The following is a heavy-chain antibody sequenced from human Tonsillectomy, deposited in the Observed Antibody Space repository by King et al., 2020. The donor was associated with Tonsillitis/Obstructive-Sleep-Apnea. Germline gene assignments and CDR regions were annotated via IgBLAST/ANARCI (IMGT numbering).Heavy chain of an antibody. CDR1: EFTFSSYV. D-gene: IGHD3-3*01. V-gene: IGHV3-23*04. Sequence: VQLVESGGGLVQPGGSLRLSCAASEFTFSSYVISWVRQAPGKGLEWVSAISGSGGNTYYADSVKGRFTISRDNSKNTLYLQMNSLRAEDTAVYYCCVLPWGHDFWSGYDYWGQGTLVTVSS. CDR2: ISGSGGNT. CDR3: CVLPWGHDFWSGYDY. J-gene: IGHJ4*02.